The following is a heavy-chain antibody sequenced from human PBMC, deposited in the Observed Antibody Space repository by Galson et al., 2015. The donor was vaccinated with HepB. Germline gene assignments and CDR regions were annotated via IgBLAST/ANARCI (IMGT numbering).Heavy chain of an antibody. V-gene: IGHV3-23*01. CDR2: ISGSGGST. J-gene: IGHJ3*02. CDR3: AKGPGIAAAGDDAFDI. CDR1: GFTFSSYA. Sequence: SLRLSCAASGFTFSSYAMGWVRQAPGKGLEWVSAISGSGGSTYYADSVKGRFTISRDNSKNTLYLQMNSLRAEDTAVYYCAKGPGIAAAGDDAFDIWGQGTMVTVSS. D-gene: IGHD6-13*01.